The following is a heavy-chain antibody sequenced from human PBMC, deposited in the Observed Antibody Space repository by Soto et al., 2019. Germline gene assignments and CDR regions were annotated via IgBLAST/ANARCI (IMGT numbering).Heavy chain of an antibody. J-gene: IGHJ6*02. CDR2: INAGNGNT. CDR3: IYPISYSYGMDV. Sequence: QVQLVQSGAEVKKPGASVKVSCKASGYTFTSYAMHWVRQAPGQRLEWMGWINAGNGNTKYSQKFQGRVTITRDTSASTAYMELRSLRSEDTAVYYCIYPISYSYGMDVWGQGTTVTVSS. V-gene: IGHV1-3*01. CDR1: GYTFTSYA.